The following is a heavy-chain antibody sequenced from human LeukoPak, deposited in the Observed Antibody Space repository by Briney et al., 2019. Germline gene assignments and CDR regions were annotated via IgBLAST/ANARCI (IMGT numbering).Heavy chain of an antibody. CDR1: GGSISSGDYY. CDR3: XXXNYGDYQTDNWFDP. J-gene: IGHJ5*02. V-gene: IGHV4-30-4*01. CDR2: IYYSGST. D-gene: IGHD4-17*01. Sequence: PSETLSLTCTVSGGSISSGDYYWSWIRQPPGKGLEWIGYIYYSGSTYYNPSLKSRVTISVDTSKNQFSLKLSSVTAADTAVYYXXXXNYGDYQTDNWFDPWGQGTLVTVSS.